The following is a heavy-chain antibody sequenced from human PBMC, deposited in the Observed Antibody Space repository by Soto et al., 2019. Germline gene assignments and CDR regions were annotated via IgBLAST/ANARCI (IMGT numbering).Heavy chain of an antibody. CDR2: ITASGDIT. D-gene: IGHD3-10*01. Sequence: GGSLRLSCAASGFSFNRYAMSWVRQAPGKGLEWVAAITASGDITYYAESVKGRFTISRDNSKNPLFLQINSLRAEDTAIYYCARDRIRPWFDTEYFRHWGQGTLVNVSS. CDR1: GFSFNRYA. CDR3: ARDRIRPWFDTEYFRH. V-gene: IGHV3-23*01. J-gene: IGHJ1*01.